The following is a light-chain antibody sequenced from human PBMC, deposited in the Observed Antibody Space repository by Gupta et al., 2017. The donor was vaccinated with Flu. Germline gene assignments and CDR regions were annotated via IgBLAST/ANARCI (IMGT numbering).Light chain of an antibody. CDR3: QQYGSSPEYT. Sequence: EIVLTHSPGTLSLSPGERATLSCRASQSVSSSYLAWYQQKPGQAPRLLIYGASSRVTGIPDRFSGSGYGTDFTLTISRLEPEDFAVYYCQQYGSSPEYTFGQGTKLEIK. V-gene: IGKV3-20*01. CDR2: GAS. CDR1: QSVSSSY. J-gene: IGKJ2*01.